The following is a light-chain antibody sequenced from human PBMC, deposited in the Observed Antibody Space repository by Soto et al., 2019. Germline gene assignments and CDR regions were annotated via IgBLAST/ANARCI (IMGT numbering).Light chain of an antibody. J-gene: IGKJ1*01. CDR3: QQYNTFWT. CDR2: EAS. Sequence: DIPMTPSPSTLSSFVRDRITLTCRASQNIYTWLAWYQQKPGKAPKLLIYEASSLETGVPSRFSGSGSGTEFTLTISSLQPDGFATYYCQQYNTFWTFGQGTKVDIK. CDR1: QNIYTW. V-gene: IGKV1-5*03.